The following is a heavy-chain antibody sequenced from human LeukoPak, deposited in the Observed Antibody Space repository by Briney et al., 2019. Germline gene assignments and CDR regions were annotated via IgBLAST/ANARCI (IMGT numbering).Heavy chain of an antibody. CDR3: ARDVPLGYCSSTSCYSEEAYFDY. V-gene: IGHV3-21*01. CDR2: ISSSSSYI. D-gene: IGHD2-2*02. J-gene: IGHJ4*02. CDR1: GFTFSSYS. Sequence: GSLRLSCAASGFTFSSYSMNWVRQAPGKGLEWVSSISSSSSYIYYADSVKGRFTISRDNAKNSLYLQMNSLRAEDTAVYYCARDVPLGYCSSTSCYSEEAYFDYWGQGTLVTVSS.